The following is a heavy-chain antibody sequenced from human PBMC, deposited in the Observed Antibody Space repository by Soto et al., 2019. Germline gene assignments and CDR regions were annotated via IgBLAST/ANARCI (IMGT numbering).Heavy chain of an antibody. J-gene: IGHJ6*02. Sequence: EVQLVESGGGLVQPGGSLRLSCAASGFTVRSNFMSWVRQTPGKGLEWVSLLNSGGSTNYADSVKDRFIISRDNSKNTVYLQMNSLRAEDTAVYYCVGGRYASVRLGLDVWGQGTTVTVSS. CDR2: LNSGGST. V-gene: IGHV3-66*01. CDR1: GFTVRSNF. CDR3: VGGRYASVRLGLDV. D-gene: IGHD6-19*01.